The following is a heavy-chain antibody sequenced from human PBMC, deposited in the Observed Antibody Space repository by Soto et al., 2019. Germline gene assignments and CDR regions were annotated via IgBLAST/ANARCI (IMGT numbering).Heavy chain of an antibody. Sequence: SLRLSCVASGFTFDDYSMHWVRQAPGKGLEWVSGINWNSGSIGYADSVKGRFTISRDNAKNSLYLQMNSLRTEDTALYYCAKGYNYDRSGNPDYWGQGTLVTVSS. J-gene: IGHJ4*02. D-gene: IGHD3-22*01. CDR2: INWNSGSI. CDR1: GFTFDDYS. V-gene: IGHV3-9*01. CDR3: AKGYNYDRSGNPDY.